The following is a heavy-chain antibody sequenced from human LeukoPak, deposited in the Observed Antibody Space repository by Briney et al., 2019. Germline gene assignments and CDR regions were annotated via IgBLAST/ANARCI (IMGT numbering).Heavy chain of an antibody. CDR3: AKRRYDSSGHFDS. CDR2: ISGSGSYT. V-gene: IGHV3-23*01. D-gene: IGHD3-22*01. Sequence: PGGSLRLSCAASGFTFSDNYMTWVRQAPGKGLEWVSAISGSGSYTDYADSVKGRFTISKDNSKNTLYMRMSSLRAEDTAVYYCAKRRYDSSGHFDSWGQGTLVTVSS. CDR1: GFTFSDNY. J-gene: IGHJ4*02.